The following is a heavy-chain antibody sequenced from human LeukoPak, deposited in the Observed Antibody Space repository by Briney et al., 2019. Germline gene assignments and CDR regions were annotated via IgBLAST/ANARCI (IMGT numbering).Heavy chain of an antibody. CDR1: GYTFTGYY. V-gene: IGHV1-18*04. J-gene: IGHJ3*02. D-gene: IGHD3-10*01. CDR3: ASRGPYGSGKRAFDI. CDR2: ISAYNGNT. Sequence: GASVKVSCKASGYTFTGYYMHWVRQAPGQGLEWMGWISAYNGNTNYAQKLQGRVTMTTDTSTSTAYMELRSLRSDDTAVYYCASRGPYGSGKRAFDIWGQGTMVTVSS.